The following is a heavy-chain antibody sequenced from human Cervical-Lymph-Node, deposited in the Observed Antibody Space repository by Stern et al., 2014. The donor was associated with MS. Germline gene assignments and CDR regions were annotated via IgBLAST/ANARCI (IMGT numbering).Heavy chain of an antibody. J-gene: IGHJ4*02. CDR3: SRGVQGGF. V-gene: IGHV3-7*01. CDR1: GFTFSNHW. CDR2: IKQDGSED. D-gene: IGHD6-25*01. Sequence: LVQSGGGLVQPGGSLRLSCAASGFTFSNHWMNWVRQAPGKGLEWVANIKQDGSEDYYVDSVKGRFTISRDNAKNSLYLQMNSLRAEDTAVYYCSRGVQGGFWGQGTLVTVSS.